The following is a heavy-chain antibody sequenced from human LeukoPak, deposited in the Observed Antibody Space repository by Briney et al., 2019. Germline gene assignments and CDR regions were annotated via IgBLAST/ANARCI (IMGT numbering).Heavy chain of an antibody. CDR3: ARVHGESGSYVGY. J-gene: IGHJ4*02. Sequence: GESLKISCKGSGYRFTTYWIGWVRQMPGKGLEWMGIIYPGDSDTRYSPSFQGQVTISADKSISTAYLQWSSLKASDTAMYYCARVHGESGSYVGYWGQGTLVTVSS. D-gene: IGHD1-26*01. V-gene: IGHV5-51*01. CDR2: IYPGDSDT. CDR1: GYRFTTYW.